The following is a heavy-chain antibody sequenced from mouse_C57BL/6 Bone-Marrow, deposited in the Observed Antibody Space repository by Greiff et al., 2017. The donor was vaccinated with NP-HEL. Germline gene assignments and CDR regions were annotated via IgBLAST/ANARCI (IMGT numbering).Heavy chain of an antibody. CDR2: ISNLAYSI. J-gene: IGHJ3*01. V-gene: IGHV5-15*01. CDR1: GFTFSDYG. D-gene: IGHD1-1*02. Sequence: EVKLVESGGGLVQPGGSLKLSCAASGFTFSDYGMAWVRQAPRKGPEWVAFISNLAYSIYSADTVTGRFTISRENAKTTLYLEMSSLRSEDTAMYYCARPLVGHEFAYWGQGTLVTVSA. CDR3: ARPLVGHEFAY.